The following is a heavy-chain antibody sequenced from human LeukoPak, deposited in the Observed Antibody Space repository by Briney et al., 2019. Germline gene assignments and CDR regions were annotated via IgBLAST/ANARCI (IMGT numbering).Heavy chain of an antibody. J-gene: IGHJ6*03. CDR1: GFTFSSYA. CDR2: ISGSGGST. D-gene: IGHD3-10*01. CDR3: AKDQGSPHYYYYMDV. Sequence: GGSLRLSCAASGFTFSSYAMSWVRQAPGKGLEWVSAISGSGGSTYYADSVKGRFTISRDNSKNTLYLQMNSLRAEDTAVYYCAKDQGSPHYYYYMDVWGKGTTVTVSS. V-gene: IGHV3-23*01.